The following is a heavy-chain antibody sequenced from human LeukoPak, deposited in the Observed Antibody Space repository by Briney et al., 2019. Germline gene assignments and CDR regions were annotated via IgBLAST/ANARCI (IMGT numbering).Heavy chain of an antibody. V-gene: IGHV1-46*01. CDR1: GYTFTSYY. CDR3: ARRPADMVGAFDI. D-gene: IGHD2-2*01. J-gene: IGHJ3*02. CDR2: INPSGGST. Sequence: ASVKVSCKASGYTFTSYYMHWVRKAPGQGLEWMGIINPSGGSTSYAQKFQGRVTMIRDMSTSTVYMELSSLRSEDTAVYYCARRPADMVGAFDIWGQGTMVTVSS.